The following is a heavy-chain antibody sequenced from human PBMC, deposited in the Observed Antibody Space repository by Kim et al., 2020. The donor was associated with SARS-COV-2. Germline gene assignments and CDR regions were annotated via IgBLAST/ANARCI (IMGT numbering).Heavy chain of an antibody. J-gene: IGHJ4*02. Sequence: ASVKVSCKVSGYTLTELSMHWVRQAPGKGLEWMGGFDPEDGETIYAQKFQGRVTMTEDTSTDTAYMELSSLRSEDTAVYYCATALTGVGYNYVVKFDYWGQGTLVTVSS. D-gene: IGHD5-12*01. CDR1: GYTLTELS. CDR3: ATALTGVGYNYVVKFDY. V-gene: IGHV1-24*01. CDR2: FDPEDGET.